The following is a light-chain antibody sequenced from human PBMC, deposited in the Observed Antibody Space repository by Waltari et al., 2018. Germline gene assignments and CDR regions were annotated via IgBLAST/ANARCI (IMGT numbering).Light chain of an antibody. J-gene: IGLJ2*01. Sequence: QSALTQPAAVSGSPGQSITISCTGTSSDIGGYNYVSWYQQPPGKAPKLMIYAVTNRPPVVSNLCAGSKSGNTASLTISGLQAEDEAAYYCGSYRSSALEAIFGGGTKLTVL. V-gene: IGLV2-14*03. CDR1: SSDIGGYNY. CDR3: GSYRSSALEAI. CDR2: AVT.